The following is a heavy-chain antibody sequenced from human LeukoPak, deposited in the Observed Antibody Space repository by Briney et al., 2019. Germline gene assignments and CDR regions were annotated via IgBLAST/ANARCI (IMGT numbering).Heavy chain of an antibody. D-gene: IGHD3-22*01. J-gene: IGHJ4*02. V-gene: IGHV3-53*01. CDR3: AKNYYDSSGYYPVDY. CDR2: IYSGGST. Sequence: GGSLRLSCAASGFTLSSYWMSWVRQAPGVGLEWVSVIYSGGSTYYADSVKGRFTISRDNSKNTLYLQMNSLRAEDTAVYYCAKNYYDSSGYYPVDYWGQGTLVTVSS. CDR1: GFTLSSYW.